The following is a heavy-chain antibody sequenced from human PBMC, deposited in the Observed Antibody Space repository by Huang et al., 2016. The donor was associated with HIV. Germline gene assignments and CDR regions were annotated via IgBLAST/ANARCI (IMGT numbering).Heavy chain of an antibody. CDR1: GGTFSRYG. CDR2: ISPIFGAA. J-gene: IGHJ1*01. Sequence: QVQLVQSGTEVKTPGSSVKVSCKAFGGTFSRYGISWVRQAPGQGLEWTGGISPIFGAANYAQKFQGRVTITADESTNTAYMELTSLRFDDTAVYYCARTSNWKAEDFRFWGQGTLVTVAS. V-gene: IGHV1-69*13. CDR3: ARTSNWKAEDFRF. D-gene: IGHD1-20*01.